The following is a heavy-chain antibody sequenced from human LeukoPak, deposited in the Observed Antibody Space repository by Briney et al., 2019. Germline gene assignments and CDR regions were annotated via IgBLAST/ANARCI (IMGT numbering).Heavy chain of an antibody. CDR3: ARVRLSVWDIDY. V-gene: IGHV4-34*01. D-gene: IGHD1-26*01. J-gene: IGHJ4*02. Sequence: KPSETLSLTCAAYGGSFSGYYWSWIRQPPGKGLEWIGEINHSGSTNYNPSLKSRVTISVDTSKNQSSLKLSSVTAADTAVYYCARVRLSVWDIDYWGQGTLVTVSS. CDR1: GGSFSGYY. CDR2: INHSGST.